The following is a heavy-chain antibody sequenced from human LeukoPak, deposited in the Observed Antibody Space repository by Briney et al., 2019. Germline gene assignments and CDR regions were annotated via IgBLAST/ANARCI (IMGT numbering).Heavy chain of an antibody. CDR3: AREGYGSGSYYTTHLDY. CDR1: GYTFTSYY. V-gene: IGHV1-46*01. J-gene: IGHJ4*02. CDR2: INPSGGST. Sequence: ASVKVSCKASGYTFTSYYMLWVRQAPGQGLEWMGIINPSGGSTSYAQKFQGRVTMTRDTSTSTVYMELSSLRSEDTAVYYCAREGYGSGSYYTTHLDYWGQGTLVTVSS. D-gene: IGHD3-10*01.